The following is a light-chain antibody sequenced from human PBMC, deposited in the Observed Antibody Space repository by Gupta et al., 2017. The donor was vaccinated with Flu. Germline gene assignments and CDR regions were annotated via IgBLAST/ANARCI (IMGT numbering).Light chain of an antibody. CDR1: SSNIGNNY. CDR3: GTWDSSMSAV. CDR2: ENG. J-gene: IGLJ2*01. V-gene: IGLV1-51*02. Sequence: QSVLTQPPSVSAAPGQKVTISCSGSSSNIGNNYVSWYQQLPGTAPKLLIYENGQRPAGIPDRFSGSKSGTSATLGITGLKTGDEADYYCGTWDSSMSAVFGGGTKVTVL.